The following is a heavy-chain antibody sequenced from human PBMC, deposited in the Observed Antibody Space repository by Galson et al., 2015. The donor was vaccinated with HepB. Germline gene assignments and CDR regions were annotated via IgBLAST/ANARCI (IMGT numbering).Heavy chain of an antibody. CDR2: IYPGDSDI. D-gene: IGHD2/OR15-2a*01. J-gene: IGHJ6*02. V-gene: IGHV5-51*01. CDR3: ARGFYILLKDLYYGMDV. CDR1: GYSFTSYW. Sequence: QSGAEVKKPGESLKISCTGSGYSFTSYWIGWVRQMPGKGLEWMGIIYPGDSDIRYSPSFQGQVTISDDKSISTASLQWSSLKAADTAMYYCARGFYILLKDLYYGMDVWGQGTTVTVSS.